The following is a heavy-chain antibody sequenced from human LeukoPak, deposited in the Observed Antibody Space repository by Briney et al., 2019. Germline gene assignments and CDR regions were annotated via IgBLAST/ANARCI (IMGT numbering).Heavy chain of an antibody. V-gene: IGHV3-30*02. CDR1: GFTFSSYG. Sequence: GGSLRLSCAASGFTFSSYGMHWVRQAPGKGLEWVSFIRYDGSHKYYADSVKGRFTISRDNSKNTLYLQMNSLRAEDTAVYYCAKERRADGDYISAFDIWGQGTMVTVSS. CDR3: AKERRADGDYISAFDI. D-gene: IGHD4-17*01. CDR2: IRYDGSHK. J-gene: IGHJ3*02.